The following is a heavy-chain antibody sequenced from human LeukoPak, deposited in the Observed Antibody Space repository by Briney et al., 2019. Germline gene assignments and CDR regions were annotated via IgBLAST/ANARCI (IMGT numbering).Heavy chain of an antibody. V-gene: IGHV3-33*01. J-gene: IGHJ6*02. CDR1: GFLFNTYN. D-gene: IGHD3/OR15-3a*01. CDR2: IWYDGSNK. Sequence: GGSLRLSCAASGFLFNTYNIHWVRQAPGKGLEWVAVIWYDGSNKYYADSVRGRFTSSRDNSKNTLYPQMNSLRAEDTAVYYCARDDFGMDVWGQGTTVTVSS. CDR3: ARDDFGMDV.